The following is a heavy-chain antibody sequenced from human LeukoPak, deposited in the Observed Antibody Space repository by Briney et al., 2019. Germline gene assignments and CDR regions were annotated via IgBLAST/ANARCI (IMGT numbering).Heavy chain of an antibody. CDR2: IYTSGST. CDR1: GGSISTYY. CDR3: ARDLGTTGTTYFDY. V-gene: IGHV4-4*09. D-gene: IGHD1-1*01. Sequence: SETLSLTCTVSGGSISTYYWSWIRQPPGKGLEWIGYIYTSGSTNYNPSLESRVTISVDTSKNQFSLKLSSVTAADTAVYYCARDLGTTGTTYFDYWGQGTLVTVSS. J-gene: IGHJ4*02.